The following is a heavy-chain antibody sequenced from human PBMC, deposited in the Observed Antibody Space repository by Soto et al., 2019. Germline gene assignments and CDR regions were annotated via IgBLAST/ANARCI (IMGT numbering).Heavy chain of an antibody. Sequence: LSLTSALSCYSTSVGYYWGWIRQPPGKGLEWIGSIYHSGSTYYNPSLKSRVTISVDTSKNQFSLKLSSVTAADAAVYYCARDKDYDFWSGTFDPWGQGTMVTVSS. V-gene: IGHV4-38-2*02. CDR2: IYHSGST. CDR3: ARDKDYDFWSGTFDP. D-gene: IGHD3-3*01. J-gene: IGHJ5*02. CDR1: CYSTSVGYY.